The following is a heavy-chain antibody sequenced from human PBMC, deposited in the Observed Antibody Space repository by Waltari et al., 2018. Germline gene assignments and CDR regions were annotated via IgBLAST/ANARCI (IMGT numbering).Heavy chain of an antibody. Sequence: EVHLVESGGGLVQPGGSLRLSCAASGFSFSYYEMSWVRQAPGKGREWVSYISSSGSTIYYADSVKGRFTVSRDNAKNSLYLQMNSLRAEDTAVYYCTREGVGASSDYWGQGTLVTVSS. CDR1: GFSFSYYE. CDR2: ISSSGSTI. CDR3: TREGVGASSDY. D-gene: IGHD1-26*01. V-gene: IGHV3-48*03. J-gene: IGHJ4*02.